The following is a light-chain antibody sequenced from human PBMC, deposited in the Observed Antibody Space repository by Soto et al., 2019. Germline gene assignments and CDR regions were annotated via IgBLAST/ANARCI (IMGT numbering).Light chain of an antibody. V-gene: IGKV3-15*01. Sequence: EIVMTQSPATLSVSPGERATLSCRASQSVSSNLAWYQQKPGQAPRLLIYGASTGATGIPARFSGSGSGTEFTLTIRSLQSEDLAVYYCQQYNNWPYTFGRGTKLEIK. J-gene: IGKJ2*01. CDR3: QQYNNWPYT. CDR2: GAS. CDR1: QSVSSN.